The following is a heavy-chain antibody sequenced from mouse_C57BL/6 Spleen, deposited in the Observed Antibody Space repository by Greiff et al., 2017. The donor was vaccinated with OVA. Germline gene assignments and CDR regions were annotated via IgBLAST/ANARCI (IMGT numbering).Heavy chain of an antibody. Sequence: EVQLQQSGPELVKPGASVKISCKASGYTFTDYYMNWVKQSHGKSLEWIGDINPNNGGTSYNQKFKGKATLTVDKSSSTAYMELRSLTSEDSAVYYCARAVPLYFDYWGQGTTLTVSS. CDR3: ARAVPLYFDY. CDR2: INPNNGGT. J-gene: IGHJ2*01. CDR1: GYTFTDYY. V-gene: IGHV1-26*01.